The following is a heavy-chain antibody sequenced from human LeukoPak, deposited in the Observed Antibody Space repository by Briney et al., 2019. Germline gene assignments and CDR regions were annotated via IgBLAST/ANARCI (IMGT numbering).Heavy chain of an antibody. D-gene: IGHD5-24*01. Sequence: PGRSLRLSCAASGFKFGNYGMHWVRQAPGKGLEWVAVIWYDGSKKYYADSVKGRVTISRDNSKNTLYLQMNSLRAEDTGVYYCAKDGVETAINPDEINYWGQGTLVTV. CDR2: IWYDGSKK. J-gene: IGHJ4*02. V-gene: IGHV3-33*06. CDR1: GFKFGNYG. CDR3: AKDGVETAINPDEINY.